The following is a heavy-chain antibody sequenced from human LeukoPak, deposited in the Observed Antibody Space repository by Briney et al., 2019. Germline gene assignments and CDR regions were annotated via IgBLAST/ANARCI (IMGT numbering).Heavy chain of an antibody. J-gene: IGHJ3*02. V-gene: IGHV3-11*01. CDR1: GFTFSDYY. D-gene: IGHD1-26*01. Sequence: GGSLRLSCAASGFTFSDYYMSWIRQAPGKGLEWVSYISSSGSTTYYADSVKGRFTISRDNSKNTLYLQMNSLRAEDTAVYYCAKGRGTGVTTPGAFDIWGQGTMVTVSS. CDR2: ISSSGSTT. CDR3: AKGRGTGVTTPGAFDI.